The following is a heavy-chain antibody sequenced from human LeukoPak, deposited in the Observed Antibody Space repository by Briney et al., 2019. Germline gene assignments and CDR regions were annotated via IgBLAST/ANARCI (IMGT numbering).Heavy chain of an antibody. CDR3: AKDLLEGPHRVSTDP. V-gene: IGHV3-23*01. CDR1: GFTFSNYA. CDR2: ISDSGAGT. D-gene: IGHD5/OR15-5a*01. Sequence: PGGSLRLSCAASGFTFSNYAMSWVRQAPGKGLEWVSAISDSGAGTYYADSVKGRFTISRDDSKNTLYLQMNSLRAEDTAVYYCAKDLLEGPHRVSTDPWGQGTLVTVSS. J-gene: IGHJ5*02.